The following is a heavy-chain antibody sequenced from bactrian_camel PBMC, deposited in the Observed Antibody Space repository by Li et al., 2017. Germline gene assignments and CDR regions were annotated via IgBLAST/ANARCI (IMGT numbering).Heavy chain of an antibody. J-gene: IGHJ4*01. CDR2: IRIDDTT. V-gene: IGHV3S55*01. CDR3: AARLQWFGCRDSATIGF. Sequence: HVQLVESGGGSVQAGGSLRLSCVASGYMNCRYDLTWYRQAPGKEREFVSGIRIDDTTRYADSVKGRFTISQDNPKKALYLQMNSLKPEDTATYYCAARLQWFGCRDSATIGFWGQGTQVTVS. D-gene: IGHD2*01. CDR1: GYMNCRYD.